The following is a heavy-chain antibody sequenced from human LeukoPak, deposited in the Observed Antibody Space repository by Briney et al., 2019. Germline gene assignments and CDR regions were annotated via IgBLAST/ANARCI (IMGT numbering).Heavy chain of an antibody. CDR1: GFTLSDHY. D-gene: IGHD3-16*01. J-gene: IGHJ6*02. V-gene: IGHV3-7*03. CDR3: ARGGGLDV. CDR2: INHNGNVN. Sequence: GGSLRLSCAASGFTLSDHYMDWVRQAPGKGLEWVASINHNGNVNYYVDSVKGRFTISRDNAKNSLYLQMSNLRAEDTAVYFCARGGGLDVWGQGATVTVSS.